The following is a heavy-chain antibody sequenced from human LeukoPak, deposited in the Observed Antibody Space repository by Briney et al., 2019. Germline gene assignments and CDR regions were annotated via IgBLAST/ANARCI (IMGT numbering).Heavy chain of an antibody. V-gene: IGHV5-51*01. Sequence: GESMKISCKGSGYIFTRYWIAWLRQQSGKGLECLGIIDPRDSDTRYSPSFEGQITISADKSISTAYLQWSSLKASDTAVYYCATQGGGTYYYWGQGTLVTVSS. CDR2: IDPRDSDT. CDR3: ATQGGGTYYY. CDR1: GYIFTRYW. D-gene: IGHD1-26*01. J-gene: IGHJ4*02.